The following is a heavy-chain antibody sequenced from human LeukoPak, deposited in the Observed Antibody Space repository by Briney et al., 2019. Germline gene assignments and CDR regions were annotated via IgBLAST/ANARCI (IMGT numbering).Heavy chain of an antibody. CDR2: ISSSSSYI. CDR3: ARVVYGSGYSYYYYHMDV. V-gene: IGHV3-21*01. CDR1: GFTFSSYS. J-gene: IGHJ6*03. Sequence: GGSLRLSCAASGFTFSSYSMNWVRQAPGKGLEWVSSISSSSSYIYYADSVKGRFTISRDNAKNSLYLQMNSLRAEDTAVYYCARVVYGSGYSYYYYHMDVWGKGTTVTVSS. D-gene: IGHD3-10*01.